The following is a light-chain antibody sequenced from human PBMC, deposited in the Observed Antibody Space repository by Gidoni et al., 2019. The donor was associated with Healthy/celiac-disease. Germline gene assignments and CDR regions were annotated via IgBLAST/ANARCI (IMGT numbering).Light chain of an antibody. CDR1: QSVSSY. Sequence: IVLTQSPATLSLSPGERATLSCRASQSVSSYLAWYQQKPGQAPRLLIYDASNRATGIPARLSGSGSGTDFTLTISSLEPEDFAVYYCQQRSNWPPFFGGGTKVESK. J-gene: IGKJ4*01. V-gene: IGKV3-11*01. CDR3: QQRSNWPPF. CDR2: DAS.